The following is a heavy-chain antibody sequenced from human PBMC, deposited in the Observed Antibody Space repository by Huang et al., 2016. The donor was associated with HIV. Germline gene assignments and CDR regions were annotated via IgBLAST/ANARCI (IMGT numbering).Heavy chain of an antibody. CDR3: ARVGNYYDNSGYSWYFDL. Sequence: QVQLQESGPGLVRPSETLSLTCTVSGGSISSYYWSWIRQSPGQGLEWIAYIQYSGSTNYNPALKSRVTISGDTSKNQFSLKLSSVTAADTAVYYCARVGNYYDNSGYSWYFDLWGRGTLVTVSS. D-gene: IGHD3-22*01. J-gene: IGHJ2*01. CDR1: GGSISSYY. V-gene: IGHV4-59*01. CDR2: IQYSGST.